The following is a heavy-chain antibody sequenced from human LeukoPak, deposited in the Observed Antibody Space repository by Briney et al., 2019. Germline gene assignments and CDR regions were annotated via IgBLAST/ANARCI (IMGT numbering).Heavy chain of an antibody. CDR2: INHSGST. V-gene: IGHV4-39*07. J-gene: IGHJ6*03. CDR1: GGSISSGSYY. D-gene: IGHD3-10*01. Sequence: SETLSLTCTVSGGSISSGSYYWSWIRQPPGKGLEWIGEINHSGSTNYNPSLKSRVTISVGTSKNQFSLKLSSVTAADTAVYYCARRTLYYYGSGSYYSVYHYYYMDVWGKGTTVTVSS. CDR3: ARRTLYYYGSGSYYSVYHYYYMDV.